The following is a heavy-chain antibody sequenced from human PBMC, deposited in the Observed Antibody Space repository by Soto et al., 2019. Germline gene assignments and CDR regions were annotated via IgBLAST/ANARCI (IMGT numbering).Heavy chain of an antibody. V-gene: IGHV3-9*01. CDR2: ITWNSGII. J-gene: IGHJ4*02. Sequence: EVQLVESGGGLVQPGRSLTLSCAVSGFTFDDYAMHWVRQVPGKGLEWVSGITWNSGIIGYADSVKGRITISRDNTQNSLSARMNGLGAEDTAVYDCTNDVPFGGDGSLAHWGQGPMVAVSA. CDR3: TNDVPFGGDGSLAH. CDR1: GFTFDDYA. D-gene: IGHD2-21*02.